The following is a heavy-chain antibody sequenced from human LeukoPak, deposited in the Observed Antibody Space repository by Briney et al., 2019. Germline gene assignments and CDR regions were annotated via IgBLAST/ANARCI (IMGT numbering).Heavy chain of an antibody. CDR3: ARGPMAAAGRFDY. V-gene: IGHV3-21*01. J-gene: IGHJ4*02. Sequence: PGGSLRLSCAASGFTFSSYSMNWVRHAPGKGLEWVSSISSSSSYIYYADSVKGRFTISRDNAKNSLYLQMNSLRAEDTAVYYCARGPMAAAGRFDYWGQGTLVTVSS. CDR2: ISSSSSYI. D-gene: IGHD6-13*01. CDR1: GFTFSSYS.